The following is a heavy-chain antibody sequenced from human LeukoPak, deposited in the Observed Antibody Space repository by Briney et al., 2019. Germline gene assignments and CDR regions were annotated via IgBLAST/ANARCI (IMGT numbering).Heavy chain of an antibody. V-gene: IGHV4-34*01. Sequence: SETLSLTCAVYGGSFSGYYWSWIRQPPGKGLEWIGEINHSGSTDYNPSLKSRVTISVDTSKNQFSLKLSSVTAADTAVYYCASLSSSRGNWGQGTLVTVSS. J-gene: IGHJ4*02. CDR3: ASLSSSRGN. D-gene: IGHD6-13*01. CDR1: GGSFSGYY. CDR2: INHSGST.